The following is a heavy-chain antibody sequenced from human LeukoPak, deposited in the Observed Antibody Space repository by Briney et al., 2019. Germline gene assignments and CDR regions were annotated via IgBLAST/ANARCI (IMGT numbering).Heavy chain of an antibody. CDR2: INPNSGGT. CDR1: GYTFTGYY. CDR3: ARAYSDNTKTIVVVPAAIGVDNWFDP. D-gene: IGHD2-2*02. Sequence: ASVKVSCKASGYTFTGYYMHWVRQAPGQGLEWMGWINPNSGGTNYAQKFQGRVTMTRDTSISTAYMELSRLRSDDTAVYYCARAYSDNTKTIVVVPAAIGVDNWFDPWGQGTLVTVSS. V-gene: IGHV1-2*02. J-gene: IGHJ5*02.